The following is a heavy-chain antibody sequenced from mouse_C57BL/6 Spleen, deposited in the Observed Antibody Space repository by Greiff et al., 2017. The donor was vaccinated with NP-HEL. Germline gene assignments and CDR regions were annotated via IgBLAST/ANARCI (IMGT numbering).Heavy chain of an antibody. CDR1: GYAFSSSW. CDR2: IYPGDGDT. CDR3: ARSLDSSGYVGFAY. J-gene: IGHJ3*01. D-gene: IGHD3-2*02. V-gene: IGHV1-82*01. Sequence: VKLMESGPELVKPGASVKISCKASGYAFSSSWMNWVKQRPGKGLEWIGRIYPGDGDTNYNGKFKGKATLTADKSSSTAYMQLSSLTSEDSAVYYCARSLDSSGYVGFAYWGQGTLVTVSA.